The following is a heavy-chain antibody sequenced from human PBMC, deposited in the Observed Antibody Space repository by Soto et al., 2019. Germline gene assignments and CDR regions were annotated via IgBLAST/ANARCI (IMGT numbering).Heavy chain of an antibody. CDR1: RDTFNKYA. CDR3: ARGETYIGV. V-gene: IGHV1-69*01. D-gene: IGHD2-15*01. Sequence: QVQLVQSGAEVKKPGSSVKVSCKTSRDTFNKYAFNWVRQAPGQGLEWMGWIIPIFSSRNYAEKFQGRVTIPGDDSTSTAYMELRSLRFEDTAVYYCARGETYIGVWGQGTTVTVSS. CDR2: IIPIFSSR. J-gene: IGHJ6*02.